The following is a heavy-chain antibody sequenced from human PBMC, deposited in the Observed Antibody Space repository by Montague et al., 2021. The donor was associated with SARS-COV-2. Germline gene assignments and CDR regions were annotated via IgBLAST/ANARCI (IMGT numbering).Heavy chain of an antibody. CDR2: INWNGGST. V-gene: IGHV3-20*04. CDR1: GLTFGDHG. J-gene: IGHJ6*02. Sequence: SLRLSCAASGLTFGDHGMSWVRQAPGKGLEWVSGINWNGGSTGYADSVKGRFTISRDNAKNSLYMQMNSLRAEDTALYYCARGIVGATVPLDYYYGMDVWGQGTTVTVSS. CDR3: ARGIVGATVPLDYYYGMDV. D-gene: IGHD1-26*01.